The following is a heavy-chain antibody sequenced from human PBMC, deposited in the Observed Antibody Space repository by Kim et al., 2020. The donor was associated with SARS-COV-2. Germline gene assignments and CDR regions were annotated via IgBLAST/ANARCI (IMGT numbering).Heavy chain of an antibody. J-gene: IGHJ3*02. V-gene: IGHV4-59*01. CDR2: IYYSGST. CDR1: GGSISSYY. D-gene: IGHD3-22*01. CDR3: AAAYDDGGGYFPSFDI. Sequence: SETLSLTCTVSGGSISSYYWNWIRQRPGTGLERMGYIYYSGSTNYNPSLTSRVTISVATSTTQFSLKLSSVSAADTAVDYCAAAYDDGGGYFPSFDIWGQGTMVTVSS.